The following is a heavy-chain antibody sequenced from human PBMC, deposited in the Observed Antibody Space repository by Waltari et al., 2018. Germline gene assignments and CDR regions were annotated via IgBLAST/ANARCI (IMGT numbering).Heavy chain of an antibody. J-gene: IGHJ3*02. Sequence: QVQLVQSGAEVKKPGASVKVSCKASAYTFTGYYMHWVRQAPGQGLEGMGWHNPNSCGDKYAQKFQGRVTETRDPSSSTAYMELSRLGADDTAVYYCARALGPHDAFDIWGQGTMVTVSS. CDR2: HNPNSCGD. V-gene: IGHV1-2*02. CDR1: AYTFTGYY. CDR3: ARALGPHDAFDI.